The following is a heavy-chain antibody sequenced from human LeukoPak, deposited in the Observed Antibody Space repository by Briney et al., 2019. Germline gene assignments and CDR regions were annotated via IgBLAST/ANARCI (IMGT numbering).Heavy chain of an antibody. CDR1: GFTFSTYW. D-gene: IGHD3-22*01. CDR2: IKSDGST. J-gene: IGHJ1*01. V-gene: IGHV3-74*01. CDR3: ARAPSEIGGYYPEYFRH. Sequence: GGSPVPYCAASGFTFSTYWMHWVRQAPGKGLVWFSRIKSDGSTNYADSVKGRFTISRDNAKNTVSLQMNSLRPEDTGVYYCARAPSEIGGYYPEYFRHWGQGTLGTVSS.